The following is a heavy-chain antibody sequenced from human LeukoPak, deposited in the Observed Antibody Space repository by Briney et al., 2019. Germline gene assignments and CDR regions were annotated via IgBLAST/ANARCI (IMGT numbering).Heavy chain of an antibody. CDR3: AKEAQTDYYFDY. Sequence: GGSLRLSCAASGFTFSSYGMHWVRQAPDKGLEWGAVISDDVSSKYYEGSVKGRFTLSRDNSKNTLYLQMNSLRAEDTAVYYCAKEAQTDYYFDYWGQGPLVTVSS. J-gene: IGHJ4*02. CDR1: GFTFSSYG. D-gene: IGHD2-21*02. V-gene: IGHV3-30*18. CDR2: ISDDVSSK.